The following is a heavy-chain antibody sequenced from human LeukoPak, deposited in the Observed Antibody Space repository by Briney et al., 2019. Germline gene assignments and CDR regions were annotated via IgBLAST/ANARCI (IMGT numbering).Heavy chain of an antibody. CDR3: ATSLPRFGECYFDY. D-gene: IGHD3-10*01. CDR2: FDPEDGET. CDR1: GYTLTELS. J-gene: IGHJ4*02. V-gene: IGHV1-24*01. Sequence: ASVKVSCKVSGYTLTELSMHWVRQAPGKGLEWMGGFDPEDGETIYAQKFQGRVTMTEDTSTDTAYMELSSLRSEDTAVYYCATSLPRFGECYFDYWGQGTLVTVSS.